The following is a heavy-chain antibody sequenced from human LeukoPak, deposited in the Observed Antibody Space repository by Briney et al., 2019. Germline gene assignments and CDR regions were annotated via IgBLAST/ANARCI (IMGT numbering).Heavy chain of an antibody. Sequence: GASVKVSCKASGGTFSGHAITWVRQAPGQGLEWVGGFIPIFRRATYARQFQGRVTISTDESTAYMEMSSLRFEDTAVYYCARDESHLQDVFDLWGQGTMVVVSS. CDR2: FIPIFRRA. CDR3: ARDESHLQDVFDL. CDR1: GGTFSGHA. V-gene: IGHV1-69*05. J-gene: IGHJ3*01.